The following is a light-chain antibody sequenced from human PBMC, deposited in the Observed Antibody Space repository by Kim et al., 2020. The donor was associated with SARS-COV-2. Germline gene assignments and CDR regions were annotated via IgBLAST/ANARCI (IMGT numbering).Light chain of an antibody. CDR3: QRRSNWTPENT. J-gene: IGKJ2*01. CDR2: DAS. CDR1: QSVSSY. Sequence: EIVLTQSPATLSLSPGERATLSCRASQSVSSYLAWYQQKPGQAPRLLIYDASNRATGIPARFSGSGSGTDFTLTISSLEPEDFAVYYCQRRSNWTPENTFGQGTKLEI. V-gene: IGKV3-11*01.